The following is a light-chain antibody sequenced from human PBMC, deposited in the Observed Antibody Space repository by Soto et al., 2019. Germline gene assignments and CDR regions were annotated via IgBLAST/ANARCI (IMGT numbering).Light chain of an antibody. CDR2: DAS. CDR1: QSISSW. J-gene: IGKJ1*01. CDR3: QQCYMGWT. Sequence: DIQMTQSPSTLSASVGDRVTITCRASQSISSWLAWYQQKPGKAPKVLIFDASTLESGVPSRFSGTGSGTEFTFSITSLQPEDFGTYYCQQCYMGWTFGQGTKVDI. V-gene: IGKV1-5*01.